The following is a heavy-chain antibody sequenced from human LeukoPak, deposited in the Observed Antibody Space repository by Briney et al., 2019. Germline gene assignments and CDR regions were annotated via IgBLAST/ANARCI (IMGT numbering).Heavy chain of an antibody. V-gene: IGHV4-39*07. J-gene: IGHJ3*02. D-gene: IGHD6-19*01. CDR1: GGSISSSSYY. CDR3: ARSIAVAGTDPKIDAFDI. CDR2: IYYSGST. Sequence: SETLSLTCTVSGGSISSSSYYWGWIRQPPGKGLEWIGSIYYSGSTYYNPSLKSRVTISVDTSKNQFSLKLSSVTAADTAVYYCARSIAVAGTDPKIDAFDIWGQGTMVTVSS.